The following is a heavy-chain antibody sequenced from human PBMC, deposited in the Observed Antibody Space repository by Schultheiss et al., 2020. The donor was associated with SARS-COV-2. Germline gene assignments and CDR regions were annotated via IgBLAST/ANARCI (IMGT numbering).Heavy chain of an antibody. V-gene: IGHV3-30*04. D-gene: IGHD6-6*01. CDR2: ISYDGRNK. J-gene: IGHJ4*02. CDR1: GFTFSTNA. CDR3: ARNAARLITRAQFDY. Sequence: GESLKISCAASGFTFSTNAMHWVRQAPGKGLEWVASISYDGRNKFYANSLKGRFTISRDNAKNSLYLQMNSLRAEDTAVYYCARNAARLITRAQFDYWGQGTLVTVSS.